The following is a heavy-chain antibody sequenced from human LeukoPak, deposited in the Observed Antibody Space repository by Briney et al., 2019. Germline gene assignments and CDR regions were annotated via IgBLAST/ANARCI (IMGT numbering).Heavy chain of an antibody. J-gene: IGHJ4*02. CDR2: ISSDGSTP. CDR1: GFTFSTYW. CDR3: TRVGSGTARDY. Sequence: GGSLRLSCAASGFTFSTYWMHWVRQAPGKGLVWVSRISSDGSTPSYAASVKGRFTISRDNGKNTLYLQMNSLRAEDTAVYYCTRVGSGTARDYWGQGTLVTVSS. D-gene: IGHD1-1*01. V-gene: IGHV3-74*01.